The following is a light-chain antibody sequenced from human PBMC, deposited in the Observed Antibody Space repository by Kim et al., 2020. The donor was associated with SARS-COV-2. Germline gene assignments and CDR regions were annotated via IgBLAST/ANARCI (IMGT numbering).Light chain of an antibody. V-gene: IGLV4-69*01. CDR3: QTWGTVV. Sequence: LGAAGKLTCTRRSGHSSDAIAWHQQQPEKGPRYLMKLNSDGSHSKGDGIPDRFSGSSSGAERYLTISSLQSEDEADYYCQTWGTVVFGGGTQLTVL. CDR1: SGHSSDA. CDR2: LNSDGSH. J-gene: IGLJ2*01.